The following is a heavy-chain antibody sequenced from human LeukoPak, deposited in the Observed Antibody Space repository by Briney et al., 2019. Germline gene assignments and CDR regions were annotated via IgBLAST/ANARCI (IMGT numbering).Heavy chain of an antibody. CDR1: GYTFTGYY. CDR2: INPSGGST. J-gene: IGHJ5*02. D-gene: IGHD2-2*02. CDR3: ARAWDIVVVPAAIWWFDP. V-gene: IGHV1-46*03. Sequence: ASVKVSCKASGYTFTGYYMHWVRQAPGQGLEWMGIINPSGGSTSYAQKFQGRVTMTRDTSTSTVYMELSSLRSEDTAVYYCARAWDIVVVPAAIWWFDPWGQGTLVTVSS.